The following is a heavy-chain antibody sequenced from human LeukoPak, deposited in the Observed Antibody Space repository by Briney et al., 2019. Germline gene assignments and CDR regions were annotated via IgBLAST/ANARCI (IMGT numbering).Heavy chain of an antibody. V-gene: IGHV3-7*01. CDR1: GFTFSSYW. CDR2: IRQDGSVQ. J-gene: IGHJ3*02. CDR3: AKETLDI. Sequence: PGGSLRLSCAASGFTFSSYWMSWVRQAPGKGLEWVANIRQDGSVQNYVDSVKGRFTISRDNPKNSVYLQMSSLRAEDTAVYYCAKETLDIWGQGTMVTVSS.